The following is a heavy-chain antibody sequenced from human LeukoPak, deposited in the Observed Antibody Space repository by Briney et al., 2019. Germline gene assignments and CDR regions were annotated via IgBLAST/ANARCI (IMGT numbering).Heavy chain of an antibody. Sequence: SETLSLTCTVPGGSISSSSYYWGWIRQPPGKGLEWIGSIYYSGSTYYNPSLKSRVTISVDTSKNQFSLKLSSVTAADTAVYYCARGLYSSSWGQGTLVTVSS. CDR3: ARGLYSSS. V-gene: IGHV4-39*07. J-gene: IGHJ4*02. D-gene: IGHD6-13*01. CDR1: GGSISSSSYY. CDR2: IYYSGST.